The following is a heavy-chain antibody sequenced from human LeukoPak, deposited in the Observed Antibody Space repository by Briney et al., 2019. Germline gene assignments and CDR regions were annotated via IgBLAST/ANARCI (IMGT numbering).Heavy chain of an antibody. Sequence: PGGSLRLSCAASGFTFSSYAMSWVRQAPGKGLEWVSAISGSGGSTYYADSVKGRFTISRDNSKNTLYLQMNSLRAEDTAVYYCAKDRSYYYDSSGYYPDAFDILGQGTMVTVSS. V-gene: IGHV3-23*01. CDR3: AKDRSYYYDSSGYYPDAFDI. CDR2: ISGSGGST. D-gene: IGHD3-22*01. J-gene: IGHJ3*02. CDR1: GFTFSSYA.